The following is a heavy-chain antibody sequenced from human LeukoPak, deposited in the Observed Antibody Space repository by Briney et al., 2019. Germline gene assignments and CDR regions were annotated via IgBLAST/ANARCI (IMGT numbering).Heavy chain of an antibody. CDR3: ARQVGSYSPFDY. Sequence: SETLSLRCNVSGDSVSSGYWSWIRQSPGKGLEWIGFIQDSGITDYNPSLKSRVTISVDTSKNQFSLKLSSVTAADTAVYYCARQVGSYSPFDYWGQGTLVTVSS. CDR1: GDSVSSGY. J-gene: IGHJ4*02. V-gene: IGHV4-59*08. D-gene: IGHD1-26*01. CDR2: IQDSGIT.